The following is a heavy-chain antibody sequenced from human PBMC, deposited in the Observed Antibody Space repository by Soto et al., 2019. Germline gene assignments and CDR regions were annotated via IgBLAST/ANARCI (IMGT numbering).Heavy chain of an antibody. CDR2: IKSKTDGGTT. D-gene: IGHD5-12*01. V-gene: IGHV3-15*01. CDR3: TTKLRGYSGLLGAPYGMDV. CDR1: GFTFSNAW. Sequence: EVQLVESGGGLVKPGGSLRLSCAASGFTFSNAWMSWVRQAPGKGLEWVGRIKSKTDGGTTDYAAPVKGRFTISRDDSKNTLYLQMNSLKTEDTAVYYCTTKLRGYSGLLGAPYGMDVWGQGTTVTVSS. J-gene: IGHJ6*02.